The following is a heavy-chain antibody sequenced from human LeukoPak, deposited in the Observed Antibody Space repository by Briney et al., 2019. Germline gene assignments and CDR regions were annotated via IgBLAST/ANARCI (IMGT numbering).Heavy chain of an antibody. CDR1: GYAFTNYE. CDR3: ARAGGYDLFDY. Sequence: ASVKVSCKASGYAFTNYEINWVRQAPGQGLEWMGWINPNSGGTNYAQKFQGWVTMTRDTSISTAYMELSRLRSDDTAVYYCARAGGYDLFDYWGQGTLVTVSS. CDR2: INPNSGGT. J-gene: IGHJ4*02. V-gene: IGHV1-2*04. D-gene: IGHD5-12*01.